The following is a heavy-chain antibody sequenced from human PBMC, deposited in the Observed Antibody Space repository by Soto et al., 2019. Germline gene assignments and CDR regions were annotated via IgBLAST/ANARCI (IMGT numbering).Heavy chain of an antibody. CDR2: IYYSGST. CDR1: GDSISSGDYY. J-gene: IGHJ5*02. Sequence: SETLSLTCTVSGDSISSGDYYWSWIRQPPGKGLEWIGYIYYSGSTYYNPSLKSRVTISVDTSKNQFSLKLSSVTAADTAVYYCARAPLGGGENWFDPWGQGTLVTVSS. CDR3: ARAPLGGGENWFDP. D-gene: IGHD2-21*01. V-gene: IGHV4-30-4*01.